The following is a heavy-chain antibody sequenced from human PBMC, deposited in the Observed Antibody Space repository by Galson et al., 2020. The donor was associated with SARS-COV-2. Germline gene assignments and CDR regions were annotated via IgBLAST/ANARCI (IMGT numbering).Heavy chain of an antibody. CDR2: INWNGGST. J-gene: IGHJ6*03. D-gene: IGHD3-10*01. Sequence: GGSLRLSCAASGFTFDDYGMSWVRQAPGKGLEWVSGINWNGGSTGYADSVKGRFTISRDNAKNSLYLQMNSLRAEDTALYYCARSRGLSSYYYYYMDVWGKGTTVTISS. V-gene: IGHV3-20*04. CDR1: GFTFDDYG. CDR3: ARSRGLSSYYYYYMDV.